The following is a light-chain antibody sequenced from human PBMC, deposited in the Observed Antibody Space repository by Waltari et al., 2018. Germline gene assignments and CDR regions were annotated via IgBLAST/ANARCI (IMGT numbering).Light chain of an antibody. V-gene: IGLV2-11*01. Sequence: QSALTQPRSVSGSPGQSVPISFTGTSSHVGCYQYAPWYQQHPANTPKLMIYDFTKRPSGLPDRFSGSKSGNTSSLTISGLQAEDEADYHCCSYAGNFSFVFGTGTEVTVL. CDR1: SSHVGCYQY. CDR2: DFT. J-gene: IGLJ1*01. CDR3: CSYAGNFSFV.